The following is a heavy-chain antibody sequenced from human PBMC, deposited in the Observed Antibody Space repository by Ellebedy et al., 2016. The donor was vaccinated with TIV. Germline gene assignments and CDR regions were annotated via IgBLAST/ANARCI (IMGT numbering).Heavy chain of an antibody. Sequence: AASVKVSCKASGYTFTSYYMHWVRQAPGQGLEWMGWINPNSGGTNYAQKFQGWVTMTRDPSISTAYMELSRLRSDDTAVYYCARDGGSYSDFDYWGQGTLVTVSS. J-gene: IGHJ4*02. CDR3: ARDGGSYSDFDY. CDR2: INPNSGGT. CDR1: GYTFTSYY. D-gene: IGHD1-26*01. V-gene: IGHV1-2*04.